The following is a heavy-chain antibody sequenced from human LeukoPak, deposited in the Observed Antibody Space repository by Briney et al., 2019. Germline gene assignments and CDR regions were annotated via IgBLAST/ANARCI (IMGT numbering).Heavy chain of an antibody. D-gene: IGHD3-10*01. J-gene: IGHJ3*02. V-gene: IGHV3-21*01. CDR1: GFTFSSYS. CDR2: ISSSSSYI. CDR3: ARGSYYYGSGSYKDAFDI. Sequence: KSGGSLRLSCAASGFTFSSYSMNWVRQAPGKGLEWVSSISSSSSYIYYADSVKGRFTISRDNAKNSLYLQMNSLRAEDTAVYYCARGSYYYGSGSYKDAFDIWGQGTMVTVSS.